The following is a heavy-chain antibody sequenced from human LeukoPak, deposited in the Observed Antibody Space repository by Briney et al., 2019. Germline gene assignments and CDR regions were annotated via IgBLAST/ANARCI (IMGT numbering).Heavy chain of an antibody. V-gene: IGHV3-64*01. CDR3: ARWDSGSYYVGYFDY. Sequence: GGSLRLSCAASGFTFSSYAMHWVRQAPGKGLEYVSAISSNGGSTYYANSVKGRFIISRDNSKNTLYLQMGSRRAEDMAVYYCARWDSGSYYVGYFDYWGQGTLVTVSS. CDR1: GFTFSSYA. D-gene: IGHD1-26*01. J-gene: IGHJ4*02. CDR2: ISSNGGST.